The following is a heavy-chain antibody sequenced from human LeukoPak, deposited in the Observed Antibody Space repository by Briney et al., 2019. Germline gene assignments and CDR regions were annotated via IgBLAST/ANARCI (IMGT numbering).Heavy chain of an antibody. V-gene: IGHV3-23*01. CDR2: ISGSGRTT. CDR1: GFTFSSYA. J-gene: IGHJ6*02. Sequence: GGSLRLSCAASGFTFSSYAMSWVRQAPGKVLAWVSGISGSGRTTHSADSVKGRFTISRDNSKNMLYLQMNSLRAEDTALYYCAKALDGYNGMDVWGQGTTVIVSS. D-gene: IGHD3-16*02. CDR3: AKALDGYNGMDV.